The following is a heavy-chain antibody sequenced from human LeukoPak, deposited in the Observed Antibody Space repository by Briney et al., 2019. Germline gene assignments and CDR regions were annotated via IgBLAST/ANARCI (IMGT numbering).Heavy chain of an antibody. V-gene: IGHV1-2*02. CDR1: GYTFTGYY. CDR3: ARPPPTKSIAGAGTGGYAY. D-gene: IGHD6-19*01. J-gene: IGHJ4*02. CDR2: INPNSGGT. Sequence: ASVKVSCKASGYTFTGYYMHWVRQAPGQGLEWMGWINPNSGGTNYAQKFQGRVTMTRDTSISTAYMELSRLRSDDTAVYYCARPPPTKSIAGAGTGGYAYGGKEPLATVSS.